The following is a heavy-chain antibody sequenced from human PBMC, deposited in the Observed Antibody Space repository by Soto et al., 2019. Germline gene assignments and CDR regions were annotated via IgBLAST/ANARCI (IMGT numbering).Heavy chain of an antibody. Sequence: SETLSLTCTVSGGSIISGDYYWSGIRQPPGKGLEWIGYIYYSGSTYYNPSLKSRVTISVDTSKNQFSLKLSSVTAADTAVYYCARGFLSGGRSYWFAPWGQGTLVTVSS. CDR3: ARGFLSGGRSYWFAP. V-gene: IGHV4-30-4*02. CDR2: IYYSGST. J-gene: IGHJ5*02. D-gene: IGHD2-15*01. CDR1: GGSIISGDYY.